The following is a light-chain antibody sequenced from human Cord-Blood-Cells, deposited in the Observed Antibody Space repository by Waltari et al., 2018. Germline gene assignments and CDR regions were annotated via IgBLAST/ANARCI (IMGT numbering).Light chain of an antibody. V-gene: IGKV3-11*01. J-gene: IGKJ3*01. CDR2: DSS. CDR3: QQRSIGPLFT. CDR1: QSVSSY. Sequence: EIVLTQSPATLSLSPGERATLSCRASQSVSSYLAWYQQKPGQAPRLLIFDSSNGATGIPARFSGSGSGTDFTHPISSLQPGDFACDYCQQRSIGPLFTVRPGTKVCIK.